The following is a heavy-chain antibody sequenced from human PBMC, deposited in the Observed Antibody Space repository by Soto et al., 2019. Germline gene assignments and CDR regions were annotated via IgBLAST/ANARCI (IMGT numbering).Heavy chain of an antibody. V-gene: IGHV1-24*01. J-gene: IGHJ6*02. CDR3: ATTPLTTVTNPYYYCGMDV. CDR1: GYTLTELS. CDR2: FDPEDGET. D-gene: IGHD4-4*01. Sequence: GASVKVSCKVSGYTLTELSMHWVRQAPGKGLEWMGGFDPEDGETIYAQKFQGRVTMTEDTSTDTAYMELSSLRSEDTAVYYCATTPLTTVTNPYYYCGMDVWGQGTTVTVSS.